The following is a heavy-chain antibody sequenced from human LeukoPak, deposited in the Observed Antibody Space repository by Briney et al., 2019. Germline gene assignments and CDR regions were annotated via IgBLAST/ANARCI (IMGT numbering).Heavy chain of an antibody. Sequence: PSETLSLTCAVSGGSITSTNLWNWVRPPPGKGLEWIGQIHHSGSTNYNPSPKSRVTISVDKSNNQFSLKLRSVTAADTAVYYCARDGGGNDCWGQGTLVTVSS. CDR2: IHHSGST. CDR3: ARDGGGNDC. V-gene: IGHV4-4*02. D-gene: IGHD4-23*01. J-gene: IGHJ4*02. CDR1: GGSITSTNL.